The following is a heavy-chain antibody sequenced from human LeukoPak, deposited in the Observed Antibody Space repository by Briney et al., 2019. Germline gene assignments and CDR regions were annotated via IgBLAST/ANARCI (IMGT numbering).Heavy chain of an antibody. CDR1: GGSISSYY. CDR3: ARVTGYMIEDYFDY. D-gene: IGHD3-22*01. Sequence: ASETLSLTCAVSGGSISSYYWSWIRQPPGKGLEWIGYIYYSGSTNYNPSLKSPNYNPSLKSRVTISVDTSKNQFSLKLSSVTAADTAVYYCARVTGYMIEDYFDYWGQGTLVTVSS. V-gene: IGHV4-59*01. J-gene: IGHJ4*02. CDR2: IYYSGSTNYNPSLKSP.